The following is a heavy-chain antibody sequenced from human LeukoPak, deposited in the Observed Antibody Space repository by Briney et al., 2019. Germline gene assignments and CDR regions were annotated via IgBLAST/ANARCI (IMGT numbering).Heavy chain of an antibody. V-gene: IGHV3-30*04. Sequence: GGSLRLSCAASGFTFSNYAMHWVRQAPGKGLEWVAVISYDGSNKYYADSVKGRFTISRDNSKNTLYLQMNSLRAEDTAVYYCAKVAFVLFDVSGYYDYWGQGTLVTVSS. CDR1: GFTFSNYA. D-gene: IGHD3-22*01. J-gene: IGHJ4*02. CDR2: ISYDGSNK. CDR3: AKVAFVLFDVSGYYDY.